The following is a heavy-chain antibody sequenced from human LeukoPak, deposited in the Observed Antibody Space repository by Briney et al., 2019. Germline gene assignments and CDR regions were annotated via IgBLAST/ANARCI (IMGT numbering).Heavy chain of an antibody. V-gene: IGHV4-39*07. CDR2: INHSGST. CDR3: AGGIQLWLQD. D-gene: IGHD5-18*01. Sequence: SETLSLTCTVSGGSISSSSYYWGWIRQPPGKGLEWIGEINHSGSTNYNPSLKSRVTISVDTSKNQFSLKLSSVTAADTAVYYCAGGIQLWLQDWGQGTLVTVSS. CDR1: GGSISSSSYY. J-gene: IGHJ4*02.